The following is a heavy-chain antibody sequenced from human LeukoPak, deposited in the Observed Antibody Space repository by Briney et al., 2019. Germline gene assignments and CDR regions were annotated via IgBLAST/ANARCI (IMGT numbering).Heavy chain of an antibody. CDR1: GFTFSDSA. Sequence: GGSLRLSCAASGFTFSDSARHWVRQASGKGLEWVGRIRGKGFSEPPAYAASVKDRFTISRDDSESTAYLQMNSLKAEDTAVYYCTVPQSGGNWFDPWGPGTQVTVSS. V-gene: IGHV3-73*01. D-gene: IGHD3-16*01. CDR2: IRGKGFSEPP. CDR3: TVPQSGGNWFDP. J-gene: IGHJ5*02.